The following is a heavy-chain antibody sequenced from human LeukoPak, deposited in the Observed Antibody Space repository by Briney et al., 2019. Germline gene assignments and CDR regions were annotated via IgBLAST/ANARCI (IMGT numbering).Heavy chain of an antibody. J-gene: IGHJ4*02. CDR3: VRDNPRCCGVVPANIDDY. CDR1: GFTFSSYA. D-gene: IGHD2-15*01. CDR2: ISYDGSNE. Sequence: PGGSLRLSCAASGFTFSSYAMHWVRQAPGKGLEWVAVISYDGSNEYYADSVKGRFTISRDNSKNTLYLQMDSLRAEDTAVYYCVRDNPRCCGVVPANIDDYWGQGTLVTVSS. V-gene: IGHV3-30-3*01.